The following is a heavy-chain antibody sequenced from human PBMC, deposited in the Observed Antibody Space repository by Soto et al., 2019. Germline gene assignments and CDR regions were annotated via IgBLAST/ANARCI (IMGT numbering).Heavy chain of an antibody. J-gene: IGHJ5*02. CDR1: GFTFSSYG. CDR2: IWYDGSNK. Sequence: PGGSLRLSCAASGFTFSSYGMHWVRQAPGKGLEWVAVIWYDGSNKYYADSVKGRFTISRDNSKNTLYLQMNSLRAEDTVVYYCARDPTLFYSSSWYDHWFDPWGQGTLVTVSS. CDR3: ARDPTLFYSSSWYDHWFDP. V-gene: IGHV3-33*01. D-gene: IGHD6-13*01.